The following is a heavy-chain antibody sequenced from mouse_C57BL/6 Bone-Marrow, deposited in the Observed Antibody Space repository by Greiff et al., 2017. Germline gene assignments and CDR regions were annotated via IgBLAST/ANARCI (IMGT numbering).Heavy chain of an antibody. CDR2: IWSGGSP. Sequence: QVQLKESGPGLVQPSQSLSITCTVSGFSLTSYGVHWVRQSPGKGLEWLGVIWSGGSPDYNAAFISRLSISKDNSKSQVFFKMNSLQADDTAIYYCARNWGIYHWYFDVWGTGTTVTVSS. CDR3: ARNWGIYHWYFDV. D-gene: IGHD2-1*01. CDR1: GFSLTSYG. J-gene: IGHJ1*03. V-gene: IGHV2-2*01.